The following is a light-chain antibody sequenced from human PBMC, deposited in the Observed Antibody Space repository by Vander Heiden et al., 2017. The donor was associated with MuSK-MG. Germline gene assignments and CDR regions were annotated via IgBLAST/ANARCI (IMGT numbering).Light chain of an antibody. CDR3: CSYAGSSPV. CDR1: SSGVGSFNL. V-gene: IGLV2-23*02. Sequence: SALTQPASVSASPAQSITISCTGTSSGVGSFNLVSWYQQHPGKAPKHMIYEVSKRPSGVSNRFAGSKSGNTASLTISGLQAEDEADYYCCSYAGSSPVFGGGTKLTVL. CDR2: EVS. J-gene: IGLJ2*01.